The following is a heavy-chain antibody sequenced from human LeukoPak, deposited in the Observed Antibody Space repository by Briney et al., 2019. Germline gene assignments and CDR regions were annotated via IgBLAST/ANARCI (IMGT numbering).Heavy chain of an antibody. J-gene: IGHJ4*02. Sequence: SETLSLTCTVSGDSITRNYWSWIRQPAGKGLEWIGRIYNSGNTNYSPSLESRVTMSTDTSKNQFSLKLTSVAAADTAVYYCARGSFDSSGYYVFDYWGQGTLVTVSS. V-gene: IGHV4-4*07. D-gene: IGHD3-22*01. CDR1: GDSITRNY. CDR2: IYNSGNT. CDR3: ARGSFDSSGYYVFDY.